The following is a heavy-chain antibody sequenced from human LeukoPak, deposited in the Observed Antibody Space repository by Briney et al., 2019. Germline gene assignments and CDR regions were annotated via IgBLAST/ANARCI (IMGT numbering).Heavy chain of an antibody. J-gene: IGHJ4*02. CDR3: ASGYYYDSSGNGDY. D-gene: IGHD3-22*01. CDR2: INPNSGGT. CDR1: GYTFAGYY. V-gene: IGHV1-2*02. Sequence: ASVKVSCKASGYTFAGYYMHWVRQAPGQGLEWMGWINPNSGGTNYAQKFQGRVTMTRDTSISTAYMELSRLRSDDTAVYYCASGYYYDSSGNGDYWGQGTLVTVSS.